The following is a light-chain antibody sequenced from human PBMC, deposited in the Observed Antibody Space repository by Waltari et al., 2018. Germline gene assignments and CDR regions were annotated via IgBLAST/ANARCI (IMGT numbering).Light chain of an antibody. V-gene: IGLV3-1*01. Sequence: SYELPQPPSVSVSPGQTATITCSGAPLEAQYASWYQQRPGQSPVRVIYQDNRRPSGIPERFSGSTSGNTATLTISGTQAMDEADYYCQAWDRNTYVVFGGGTKVTVL. CDR3: QAWDRNTYVV. CDR1: PLEAQY. CDR2: QDN. J-gene: IGLJ2*01.